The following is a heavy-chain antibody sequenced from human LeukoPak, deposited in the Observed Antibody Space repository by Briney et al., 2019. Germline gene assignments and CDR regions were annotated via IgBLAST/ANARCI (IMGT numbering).Heavy chain of an antibody. CDR1: GGSISSKNYY. J-gene: IGHJ4*02. D-gene: IGHD3-22*01. CDR3: ARPGYYYDSSGYYYRDY. Sequence: PSETLSLTCTVSGGSISSKNYYWGWIRQPPGKGLEWIGSISYSGSTYYNPSLKSRVTISVDTSKNQFSLKLSSVTAADTAVYYCARPGYYYDSSGYYYRDYWGQGTLVTVSS. CDR2: ISYSGST. V-gene: IGHV4-39*01.